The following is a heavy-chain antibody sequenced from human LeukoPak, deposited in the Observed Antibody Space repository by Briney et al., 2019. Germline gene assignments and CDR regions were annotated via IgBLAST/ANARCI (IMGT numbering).Heavy chain of an antibody. D-gene: IGHD5-18*01. Sequence: ASVKVSCKASGYTFTSYYMHWVRQAPGQGLEWMGWINPNSGGTNYAQKFQGWVTMTRDTSISTAYMELSRLRSDDTAVYYCARGHRHGYSYGYDPFDYWGQGTLVTVSS. CDR2: INPNSGGT. V-gene: IGHV1-2*04. J-gene: IGHJ4*02. CDR3: ARGHRHGYSYGYDPFDY. CDR1: GYTFTSYY.